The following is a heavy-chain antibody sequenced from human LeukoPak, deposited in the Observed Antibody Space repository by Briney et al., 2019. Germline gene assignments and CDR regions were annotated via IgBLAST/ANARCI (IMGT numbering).Heavy chain of an antibody. CDR1: GGSFSGYY. J-gene: IGHJ4*02. V-gene: IGHV4-34*01. CDR2: INHSGST. Sequence: SETLSLTCAVYGGSFSGYYWSWIRQPPGKGLEWIGEINHSGSTNYNPSLKSRVTISVDTSKNQFSLKLSSVTAADTAVYYCARETRYYDSSGYKQSPFDYWGQGTLVTVSS. D-gene: IGHD3-22*01. CDR3: ARETRYYDSSGYKQSPFDY.